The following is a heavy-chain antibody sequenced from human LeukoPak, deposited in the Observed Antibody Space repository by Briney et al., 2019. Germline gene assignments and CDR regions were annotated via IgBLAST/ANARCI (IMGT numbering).Heavy chain of an antibody. V-gene: IGHV1-24*01. CDR1: GYTLSELS. D-gene: IGHD3-16*01. CDR3: VGLPH. CDR2: SDPEDNEI. Sequence: GASVKVSCKVPGYTLSELSMHWVRQAPGKGLEWMGGSDPEDNEIVYAQRFQGRVTLTEDTSTDTAYMEVSSLRSEDTAVYYCVGLPHWGQGTLVTVSS. J-gene: IGHJ4*02.